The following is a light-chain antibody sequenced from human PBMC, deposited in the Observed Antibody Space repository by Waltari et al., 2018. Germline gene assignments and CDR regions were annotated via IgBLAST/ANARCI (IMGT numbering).Light chain of an antibody. Sequence: QLVLTQSPSASASLGASVRLTCPLSSGHFSNVIAWLLQHPKKGPRYLMKVNSDGSQSQGDEIPDRFSGSSAAADRYRTISSLQAEDEADYYCQTGGHGIWVFGGRTKLTVL. CDR3: QTGGHGIWV. CDR1: SGHFSNV. J-gene: IGLJ3*02. CDR2: VNSDGSQ. V-gene: IGLV4-69*01.